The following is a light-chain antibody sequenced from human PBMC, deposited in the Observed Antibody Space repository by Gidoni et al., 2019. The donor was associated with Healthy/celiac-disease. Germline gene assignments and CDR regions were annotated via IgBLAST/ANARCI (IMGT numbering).Light chain of an antibody. CDR1: QSISSY. Sequence: DIQMTPSPSSLSASVGDRVTITCRASQSISSYLNWYQQKPGKATKLLIYAASSLQSGVPSRFSGSGSGTDFTITISSLQPEDFATYYCQQSYTLLTFGGGTKVEIK. J-gene: IGKJ4*01. CDR2: AAS. CDR3: QQSYTLLT. V-gene: IGKV1-39*01.